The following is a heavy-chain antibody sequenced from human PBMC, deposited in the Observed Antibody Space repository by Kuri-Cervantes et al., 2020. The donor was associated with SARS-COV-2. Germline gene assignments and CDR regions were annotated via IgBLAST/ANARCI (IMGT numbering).Heavy chain of an antibody. Sequence: GESLKISCAASGFTFSNSDMNWVHQAPGKGLEWVAFIRYDGSNKYYADSVKGRFTISRDNSKNTLYLQMNSLRAEDTAVYYCAKDSDWSLDYWGQGTLVTVSS. V-gene: IGHV3-30*02. D-gene: IGHD1-1*01. CDR2: IRYDGSNK. CDR1: GFTFSNSD. J-gene: IGHJ4*02. CDR3: AKDSDWSLDY.